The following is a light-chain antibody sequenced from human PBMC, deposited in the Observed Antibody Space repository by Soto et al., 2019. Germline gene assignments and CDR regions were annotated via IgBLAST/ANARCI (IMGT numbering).Light chain of an antibody. CDR2: RAS. V-gene: IGKV1-5*03. CDR1: QDIGTW. J-gene: IGKJ1*01. CDR3: QQYHIYSWT. Sequence: DIQMTQSPSTLSASVGDRVTITCRASQDIGTWLAWYQQKPEKAPKVLIYRASHLESGVPSRFSASGSGTEFSLTINSLQADDFATYYCQQYHIYSWTFGQGTTVDIK.